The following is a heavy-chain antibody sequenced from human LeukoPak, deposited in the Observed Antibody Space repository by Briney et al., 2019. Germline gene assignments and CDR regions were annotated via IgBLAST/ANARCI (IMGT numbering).Heavy chain of an antibody. CDR3: ASPFGYSHEGYYYYGMDV. Sequence: ASVKVSCKASGYTFTSYYMHWVRQAPGQELEWMGIINPSGGSTSYAQKFQGRVTMTRDTSTSTVYMELSSLRSEDTAVYYCASPFGYSHEGYYYYGMDVWGQGTTVTVSS. D-gene: IGHD5-18*01. CDR1: GYTFTSYY. V-gene: IGHV1-46*01. J-gene: IGHJ6*02. CDR2: INPSGGST.